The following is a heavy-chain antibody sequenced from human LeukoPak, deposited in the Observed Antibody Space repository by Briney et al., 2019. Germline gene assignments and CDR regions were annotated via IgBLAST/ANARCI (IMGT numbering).Heavy chain of an antibody. D-gene: IGHD5/OR15-5a*01. CDR3: AGWLYDPLYYFDY. J-gene: IGHJ4*02. V-gene: IGHV4-59*01. Sequence: SETLSLTCTVSGGSISSYYWSWIRQPPGKGLEWIGYIYYSGSTNYNPSLKSRITISVDTSKNQFSLKLSSVTAADTAVYYCAGWLYDPLYYFDYWGQGTLVTVSS. CDR2: IYYSGST. CDR1: GGSISSYY.